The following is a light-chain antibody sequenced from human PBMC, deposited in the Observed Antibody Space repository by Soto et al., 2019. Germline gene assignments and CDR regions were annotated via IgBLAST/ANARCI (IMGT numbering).Light chain of an antibody. J-gene: IGKJ2*01. Sequence: DIQMTQSPSTLSASVGDRVTITCWASQSITNWLAWYQHKPGKAPRLLIYMASSLESGVPSRFSGSGAETEFTLTISSLQPDDFATYYCLQYNFYPYTFGQGTKLEIK. V-gene: IGKV1-5*03. CDR3: LQYNFYPYT. CDR2: MAS. CDR1: QSITNW.